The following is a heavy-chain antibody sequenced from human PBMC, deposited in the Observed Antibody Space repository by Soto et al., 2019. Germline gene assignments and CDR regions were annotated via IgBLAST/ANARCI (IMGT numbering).Heavy chain of an antibody. J-gene: IGHJ6*02. CDR2: IIPIFGTA. CDR3: AGGRDYYDSSGYHTPFYYGMDV. D-gene: IGHD3-22*01. Sequence: SVKVSCKASGYIFINYGITWVRQAPGQGLKWMGGIIPIFGTANYAQKFQGRVTITADESTSTAYMELSSLRSEDTAVYYCAGGRDYYDSSGYHTPFYYGMDVWGQGTTVTVSS. V-gene: IGHV1-69*13. CDR1: GYIFINYG.